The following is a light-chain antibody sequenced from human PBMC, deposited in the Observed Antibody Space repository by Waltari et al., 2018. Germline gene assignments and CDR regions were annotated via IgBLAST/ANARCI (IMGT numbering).Light chain of an antibody. CDR2: KTF. Sequence: DIQLTQSPSTLSASVGDRVTIPCRDSQSISTLLAWFQRKPGNPPKLLIYKTFNLERGVPSRVSGSGAGTEFTLTITSLQPDDFATYYCQQYSSSSMFSFGQGTKLEIK. J-gene: IGKJ2*03. CDR1: QSISTL. V-gene: IGKV1-5*03. CDR3: QQYSSSSMFS.